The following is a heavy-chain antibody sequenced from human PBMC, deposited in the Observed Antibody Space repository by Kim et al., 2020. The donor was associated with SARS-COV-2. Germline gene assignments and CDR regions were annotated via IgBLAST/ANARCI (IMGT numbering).Heavy chain of an antibody. CDR3: ARVRLGLAARREWGFDY. CDR1: GYTFTGYY. Sequence: ASVKVSCKASGYTFTGYYMHWVRQAPGQGLEWMGRINPNSGGTNYAQKFQGRVTMTRDTSISTAYMELSRLRSDDTAVYYCARVRLGLAARREWGFDYWGQGTLVTVSS. D-gene: IGHD6-6*01. J-gene: IGHJ4*02. V-gene: IGHV1-2*06. CDR2: INPNSGGT.